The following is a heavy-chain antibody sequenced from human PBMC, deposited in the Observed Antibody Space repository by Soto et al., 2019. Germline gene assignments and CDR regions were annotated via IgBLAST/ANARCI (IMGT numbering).Heavy chain of an antibody. Sequence: QVQLVQSGAEVKKPGSSVKVSCKASGGTFSSYTISWVRQAPGQGLEWMGRIIPILGIADYAQNLQGRVTITADKSTSTVYMELSSLRSEDTAVYYCVREQVILGTYGMDVWGQGTTVTVSS. V-gene: IGHV1-69*08. J-gene: IGHJ6*02. D-gene: IGHD2-15*01. CDR2: IIPILGIA. CDR3: VREQVILGTYGMDV. CDR1: GGTFSSYT.